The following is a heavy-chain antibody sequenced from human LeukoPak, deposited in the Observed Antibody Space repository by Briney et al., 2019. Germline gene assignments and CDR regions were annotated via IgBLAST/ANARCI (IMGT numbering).Heavy chain of an antibody. D-gene: IGHD1-26*01. Sequence: ASVKFTCKASGYTFTSYGISWVRQAPGQGREWMGWVSTYNGNTKYAQNLQGRVTTTTDTSTSTAYMELRSLRFDDTAMYYCARQSTGSYYSPIDYWGQGTLVTVSS. CDR2: VSTYNGNT. V-gene: IGHV1-18*01. J-gene: IGHJ4*02. CDR1: GYTFTSYG. CDR3: ARQSTGSYYSPIDY.